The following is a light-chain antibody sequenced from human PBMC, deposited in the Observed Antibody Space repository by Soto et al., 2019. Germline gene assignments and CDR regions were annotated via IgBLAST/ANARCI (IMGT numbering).Light chain of an antibody. Sequence: EVVMTQSPATLSVSPGERATLSCRASESVSSNLAWYQQRPGQAPRLVIYGASTRATGIPARFSGGGSGTEFTLTISSLQPDDSATYYCQQYSTYLWTFGQGTKVDIK. CDR3: QQYSTYLWT. V-gene: IGKV3-15*01. CDR1: ESVSSN. J-gene: IGKJ1*01. CDR2: GAS.